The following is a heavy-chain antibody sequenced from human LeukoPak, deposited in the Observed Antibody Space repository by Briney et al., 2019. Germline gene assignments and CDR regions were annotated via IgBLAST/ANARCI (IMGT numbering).Heavy chain of an antibody. J-gene: IGHJ4*02. V-gene: IGHV1-69*13. CDR2: IIPILGTA. CDR1: GGTFSSYA. CDR3: ARLHDYGDYVGSG. Sequence: AASVKVSCKASGGTFSSYAISWVRQAPGQGLEWMGGIIPILGTANYAQKFQGRVTITADESTSTAYMELSSLRSEDTAVYYCARLHDYGDYVGSGWGQGTLVTVSS. D-gene: IGHD4-17*01.